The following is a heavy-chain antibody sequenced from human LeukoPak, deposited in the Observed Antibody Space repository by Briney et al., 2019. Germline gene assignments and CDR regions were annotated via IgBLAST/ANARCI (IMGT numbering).Heavy chain of an antibody. V-gene: IGHV4-39*01. CDR3: ARRPSGFDM. CDR1: GDPISRSTSY. Sequence: SETLSLTCTVSGDPISRSTSYWGWIRQPPGKGLEWIGNIYYSGSTSYNPSLKSRVTLSVDTSKNQFSLRLTSVTAADTAVYYCARRPSGFDMWGQGTMVTVSS. J-gene: IGHJ3*02. D-gene: IGHD3-3*01. CDR2: IYYSGST.